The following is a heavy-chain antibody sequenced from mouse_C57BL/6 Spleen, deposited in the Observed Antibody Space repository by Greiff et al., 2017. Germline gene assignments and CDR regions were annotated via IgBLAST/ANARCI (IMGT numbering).Heavy chain of an antibody. J-gene: IGHJ2*01. Sequence: EVQLVESGGGLVKPGGSLKLSCAASGFTFSDYGMHWVRQAPEKGLEWVAYISSGSSTIYYADKVKGRFTISRDNSKTTLFLQMTSLRSEDTAMYYCARFTGFDYWGQGTTLTVSS. V-gene: IGHV5-17*01. CDR1: GFTFSDYG. CDR2: ISSGSSTI. CDR3: ARFTGFDY.